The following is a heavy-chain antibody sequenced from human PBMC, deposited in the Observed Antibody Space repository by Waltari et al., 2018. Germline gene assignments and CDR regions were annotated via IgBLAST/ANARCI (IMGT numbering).Heavy chain of an antibody. D-gene: IGHD3-22*01. CDR3: ARDGGHSSGYYFDPGSGWYFDL. J-gene: IGHJ2*01. CDR1: GYTFTSYA. CDR2: INAGNGNT. V-gene: IGHV1-3*01. Sequence: QVQLVQSGAEVKKPGASVKVSCKASGYTFTSYAMHWVRQAPGQRLEGMGWINAGNGNTKYSQKFQGRVTITRDTSASTAYMELSSLRSEDTAVYYCARDGGHSSGYYFDPGSGWYFDLWGRGTLVTVSS.